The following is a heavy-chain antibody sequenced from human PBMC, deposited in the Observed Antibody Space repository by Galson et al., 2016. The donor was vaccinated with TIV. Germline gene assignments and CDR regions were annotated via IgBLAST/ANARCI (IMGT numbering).Heavy chain of an antibody. D-gene: IGHD2-15*01. CDR1: GFAVSSNQ. J-gene: IGHJ3*01. Sequence: SLRLSCAASGFAVSSNQMNWVRQAPGKGLEWVSTIYSGGTPEYADSVKGRFIISRDTLKNTLSLQMNTLRTEDTAVYFCARVQASLAAVEAFDVWGQGTLVTVSS. CDR3: ARVQASLAAVEAFDV. CDR2: IYSGGTP. V-gene: IGHV3-53*01.